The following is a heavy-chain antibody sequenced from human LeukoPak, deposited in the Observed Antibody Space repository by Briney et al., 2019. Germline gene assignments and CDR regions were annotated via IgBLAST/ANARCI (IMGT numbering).Heavy chain of an antibody. CDR2: ISSSSSYI. V-gene: IGHV3-21*01. CDR1: GFTFSSYS. J-gene: IGHJ4*02. Sequence: KTGGSLRLSCAASGFTFSSYSMTWVRQAPGKGLEWVSSISSSSSYIYYADSVKGRFTISRDNAKNSLYLQMNSLRAEDTAVYYCARAGLRLGELSLLPRIFDYWGQGTQVTVSS. D-gene: IGHD3-16*02. CDR3: ARAGLRLGELSLLPRIFDY.